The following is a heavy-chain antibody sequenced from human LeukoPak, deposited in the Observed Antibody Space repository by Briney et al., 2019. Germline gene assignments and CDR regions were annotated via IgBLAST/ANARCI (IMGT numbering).Heavy chain of an antibody. D-gene: IGHD4-17*01. V-gene: IGHV4-34*01. CDR2: INHSGST. CDR3: ARGTMTTVTYYFDY. CDR1: GGSFSGYY. J-gene: IGHJ4*02. Sequence: SETLSLTCAVYGGSFSGYYWSWIRRPPGKGREWIGEINHSGSTSYNPSLKSRVTISVDTSKNQFSLKLSSVPAADTAVYYCARGTMTTVTYYFDYWGQGTLVTVSS.